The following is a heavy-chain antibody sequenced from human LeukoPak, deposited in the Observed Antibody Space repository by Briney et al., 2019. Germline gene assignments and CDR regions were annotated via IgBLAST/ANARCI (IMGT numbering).Heavy chain of an antibody. Sequence: GGSLRLSCAASGFTFSSYGMHWVRQAPGKGLEWVAFIRYDGSNKYYADSVKGRFTISRDNSKNTLYLQMNSLRAEDTAVYYCTRERPILVVVVATDLDYWGQGTLVTVSS. J-gene: IGHJ4*02. CDR2: IRYDGSNK. CDR1: GFTFSSYG. CDR3: TRERPILVVVVATDLDY. D-gene: IGHD2-15*01. V-gene: IGHV3-30*02.